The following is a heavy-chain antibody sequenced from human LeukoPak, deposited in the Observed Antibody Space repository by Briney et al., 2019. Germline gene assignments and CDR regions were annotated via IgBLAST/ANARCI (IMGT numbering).Heavy chain of an antibody. CDR2: IYTSGST. V-gene: IGHV4-38-2*02. Sequence: NPSETLSLTCTVSGYSISSGYYWGWIQQPPGKGLEWIGRIYTSGSTNYNPSLKSRVTISVDTSKNQFSLNLSSVTAADTAVYYCARGLITYYNYYHMDVWGKGTTVTVSS. J-gene: IGHJ6*03. CDR1: GYSISSGYY. D-gene: IGHD3-16*01. CDR3: ARGLITYYNYYHMDV.